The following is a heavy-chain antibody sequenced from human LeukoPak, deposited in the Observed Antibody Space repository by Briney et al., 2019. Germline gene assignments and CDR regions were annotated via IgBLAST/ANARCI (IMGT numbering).Heavy chain of an antibody. CDR2: IYHSGST. CDR3: ARDPGPRGSGWFDP. J-gene: IGHJ5*02. Sequence: PSETLSLTCAVSGYSISSGYYWGWIRQPPGKGLEWIGSIYHSGSTYYNPSLQSRVTISVDTSKNQFSLRLSSVTAADTAVYYCARDPGPRGSGWFDPWGQGTLVTVSS. D-gene: IGHD3-10*01. V-gene: IGHV4-38-2*02. CDR1: GYSISSGYY.